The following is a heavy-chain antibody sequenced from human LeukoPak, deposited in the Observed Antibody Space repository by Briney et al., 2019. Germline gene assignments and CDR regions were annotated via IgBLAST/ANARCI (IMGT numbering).Heavy chain of an antibody. J-gene: IGHJ3*02. Sequence: GGSLRLSCAASGFTFSSYWMHWVRQPPGKGLVWVSLINTDGSSTTYADSVKGRFTISRDNAKNTLYLQTNSLRAEDTAVYYCARATNDAFDIWGQGTMVTVSS. CDR1: GFTFSSYW. CDR3: ARATNDAFDI. V-gene: IGHV3-74*01. D-gene: IGHD5-24*01. CDR2: INTDGSST.